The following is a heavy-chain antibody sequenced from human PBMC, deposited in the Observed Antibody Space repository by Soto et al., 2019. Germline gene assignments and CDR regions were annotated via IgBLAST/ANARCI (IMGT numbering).Heavy chain of an antibody. D-gene: IGHD3-10*01. CDR1: GGSFSGYY. J-gene: IGHJ4*02. V-gene: IGHV4-34*01. CDR3: ARANFMVRGLTLFDY. CDR2: INHSGST. Sequence: SETLSLTCAVYGGSFSGYYWSWIRQPPGKGLEWIGEINHSGSTNYNPSLKSRVTISVDTSKNQFSLKLSSVTAADTAVYYCARANFMVRGLTLFDYWGQGSLVIVSS.